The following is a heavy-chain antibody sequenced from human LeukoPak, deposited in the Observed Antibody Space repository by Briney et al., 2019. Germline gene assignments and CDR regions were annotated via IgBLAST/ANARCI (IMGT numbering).Heavy chain of an antibody. J-gene: IGHJ3*02. D-gene: IGHD5-18*01. Sequence: RASVKVSCKASGYTLTGYYMHWVPQAPGQGREWVGRIHPNSGGTNYAQKLQGTVTMTRDTSISTAYMELSRLRSDETAVYYAAREDSYGHGAFDIWGQGTMVTVSS. CDR1: GYTLTGYY. CDR2: IHPNSGGT. V-gene: IGHV1-2*06. CDR3: AREDSYGHGAFDI.